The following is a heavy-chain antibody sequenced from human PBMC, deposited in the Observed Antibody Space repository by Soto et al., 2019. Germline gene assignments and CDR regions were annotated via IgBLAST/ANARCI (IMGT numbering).Heavy chain of an antibody. Sequence: SQTLSLTCAISGDSVSSNSAAWNWIRQSPSRGLEWLGRTYYRSKWYNDYAVSVKSRITINPDTSKNQFSLQLNSVTPEDTAVYYCARSPFRANPFYYYDSSGYYSPHFDYWGQGTLVTVSS. J-gene: IGHJ4*02. V-gene: IGHV6-1*01. CDR2: TYYRSKWYN. CDR3: ARSPFRANPFYYYDSSGYYSPHFDY. D-gene: IGHD3-22*01. CDR1: GDSVSSNSAA.